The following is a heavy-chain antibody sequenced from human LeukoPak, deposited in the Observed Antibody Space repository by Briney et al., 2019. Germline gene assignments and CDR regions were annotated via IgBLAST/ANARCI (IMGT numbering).Heavy chain of an antibody. D-gene: IGHD3-10*01. CDR3: AIRPKYYYGSGSSPRNNWFDP. CDR1: GGSISSFY. Sequence: SETLSLTCTVSGGSISSFYWNWIRQPPGKGLEWIGEINHSGSANYNPSLKSRVTISVDTSKNQFSLKLTSVTAADTAVYYCAIRPKYYYGSGSSPRNNWFDPWGQGTLVTVSS. J-gene: IGHJ5*02. V-gene: IGHV4-34*01. CDR2: INHSGSA.